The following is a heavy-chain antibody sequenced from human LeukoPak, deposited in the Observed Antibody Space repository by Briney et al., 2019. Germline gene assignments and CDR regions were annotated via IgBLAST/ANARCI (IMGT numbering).Heavy chain of an antibody. CDR1: GVSIVKRY. Sequence: SETLSLTCTVSGVSIVKRYWSWIRQPPTKGLEWICYIYSSGSTTYNPPLESRLTISIDTSKNQFSLKLSSVTTADTAVYFCARVSLGQEQWVARAPNTIDIWGQGTMVAVSS. V-gene: IGHV4-59*11. D-gene: IGHD6-19*01. CDR2: IYSSGST. CDR3: ARVSLGQEQWVARAPNTIDI. J-gene: IGHJ3*02.